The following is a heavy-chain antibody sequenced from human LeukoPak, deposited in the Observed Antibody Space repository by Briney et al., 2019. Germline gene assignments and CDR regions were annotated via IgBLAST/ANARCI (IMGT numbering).Heavy chain of an antibody. D-gene: IGHD1-26*01. J-gene: IGHJ5*02. CDR2: ISASGDNT. CDR3: ARHPIVGATSGWFDP. Sequence: GGSLRLSCAASGVTFSSYVMSWVRQAPGKGLEWVSGISASGDNTYYADSVKGRFTISRDNSKNTLYLQMNNLRAEDTALYYYARHPIVGATSGWFDPWGQGTLVTVSS. V-gene: IGHV3-23*01. CDR1: GVTFSSYV.